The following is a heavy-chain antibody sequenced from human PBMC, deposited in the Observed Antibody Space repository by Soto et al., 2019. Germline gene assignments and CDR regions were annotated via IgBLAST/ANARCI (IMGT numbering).Heavy chain of an antibody. J-gene: IGHJ4*02. D-gene: IGHD3-22*01. CDR3: ARESSGYYWFY. CDR2: INPSDGST. V-gene: IGHV1-46*01. CDR1: GYTLSSYY. Sequence: EASVKVSCKASGYTLSSYYMHWVRQAPGQGLEWMGRINPSDGSTSYAQKFQGRVTMTRDTSTSTVYMELSSLKSEDTAAYYCARESSGYYWFYWGQGTLVTVSS.